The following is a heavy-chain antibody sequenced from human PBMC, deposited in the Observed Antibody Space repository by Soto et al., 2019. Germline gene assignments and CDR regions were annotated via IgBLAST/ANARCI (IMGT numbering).Heavy chain of an antibody. CDR1: GYTFTSYD. J-gene: IGHJ6*02. V-gene: IGHV1-8*01. CDR3: ARMYGDYYYYGMDV. CDR2: MNPNSGNT. D-gene: IGHD4-17*01. Sequence: ASVKVSCKASGYTFTSYDINWLRQSTGQGLEWMGWMNPNSGNTGYAQKFQGRVTMTRNTSISTAYMELSSLRSEDTAVYYCARMYGDYYYYGMDVWGQGTTVTVS.